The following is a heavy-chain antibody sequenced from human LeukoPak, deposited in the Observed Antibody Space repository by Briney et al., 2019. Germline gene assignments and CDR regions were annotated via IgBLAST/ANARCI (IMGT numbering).Heavy chain of an antibody. Sequence: SQTLSLTCAISGDSVSSNSAAWNWIRQSPSRGLEWLGRTYYRSKWYNEYAVSVKSRITINPDTSKNQFSLQLNSVTPEDTAVYYCARARLHHNYGSGTNFDFWGQGTLVTISS. J-gene: IGHJ4*02. CDR2: TYYRSKWYN. D-gene: IGHD3-10*01. CDR3: ARARLHHNYGSGTNFDF. CDR1: GDSVSSNSAA. V-gene: IGHV6-1*01.